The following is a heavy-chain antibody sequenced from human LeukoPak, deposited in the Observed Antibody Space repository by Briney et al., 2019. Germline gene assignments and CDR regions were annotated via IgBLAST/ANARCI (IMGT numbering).Heavy chain of an antibody. Sequence: PGGSLRLSCAASGFTLGTYSVSWVRQAPGKALEWVSYISSSAMSTYYADSVKGRFTISRDNAKNSLYLQMDSLGAEDTAVYFCARSPRYTSSPDAFDVWGQGTMVTVSS. CDR3: ARSPRYTSSPDAFDV. J-gene: IGHJ3*01. D-gene: IGHD3-16*02. V-gene: IGHV3-48*01. CDR1: GFTLGTYS. CDR2: ISSSAMST.